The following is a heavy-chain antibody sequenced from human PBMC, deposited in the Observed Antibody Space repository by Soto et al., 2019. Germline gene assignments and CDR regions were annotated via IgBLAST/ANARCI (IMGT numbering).Heavy chain of an antibody. D-gene: IGHD3-10*01. CDR1: GYTFDSYG. CDR3: ARVYNRGFEYNFDY. V-gene: IGHV1-18*01. Sequence: QVQLVQSGAEVKKPGASVRVSCKASGYTFDSYGITWVRQAPGQGLEWMGWISTYNDNTNYAQNVQGRVTMTTDTSTTTAYMELRSLRSDDTAVYYCARVYNRGFEYNFDYWGQGTLVTVSS. J-gene: IGHJ4*02. CDR2: ISTYNDNT.